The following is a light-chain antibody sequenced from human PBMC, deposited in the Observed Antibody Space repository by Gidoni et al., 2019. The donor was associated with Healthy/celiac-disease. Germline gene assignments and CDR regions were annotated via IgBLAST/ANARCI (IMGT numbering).Light chain of an antibody. CDR2: DAS. CDR1: QSVSSY. V-gene: IGKV3-11*01. J-gene: IGKJ3*01. Sequence: EIVLTQSPATLSLSPGERATLSCRASQSVSSYLAWYQQKPGQAPRLLIYDASNRAPGIPARFSGSGSGTDFTLTISSLEPEDFAVYYCQQRRTFGPGTKVDIK. CDR3: QQRRT.